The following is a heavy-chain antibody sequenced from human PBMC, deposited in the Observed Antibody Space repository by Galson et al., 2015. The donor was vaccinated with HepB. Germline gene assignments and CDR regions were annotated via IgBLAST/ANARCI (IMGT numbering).Heavy chain of an antibody. D-gene: IGHD3-10*01. CDR3: ARQDYYGSGTYPPWYGLDV. V-gene: IGHV1-69*06. CDR1: GGNFNTFA. J-gene: IGHJ6*02. Sequence: SCKASGGNFNTFAITWVRKAPGQGLEWVGRIIPAFGAANYAQKFQGRLTISADKSTGTAYMDLTNLRSEDTAEYYCARQDYYGSGTYPPWYGLDVWGQGTTVTVSS. CDR2: IIPAFGAA.